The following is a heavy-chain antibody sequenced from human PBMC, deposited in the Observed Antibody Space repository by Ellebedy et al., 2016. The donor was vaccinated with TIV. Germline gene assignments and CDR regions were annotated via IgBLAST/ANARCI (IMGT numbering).Heavy chain of an antibody. CDR2: ISGGGGST. V-gene: IGHV3-23*01. CDR1: GFTFSSYA. Sequence: GESLKISCAASGFTFSSYAMSWIRQAPGKGLEWVSTISGGGGSTHYADSVKGQLTISSDNSKNTLYLQMNSLRAEDTALYYCTRDTLYESSDVLHTARRWPLVWGQGTLVTVSS. J-gene: IGHJ4*02. CDR3: TRDTLYESSDVLHTARRWPLV. D-gene: IGHD3-22*01.